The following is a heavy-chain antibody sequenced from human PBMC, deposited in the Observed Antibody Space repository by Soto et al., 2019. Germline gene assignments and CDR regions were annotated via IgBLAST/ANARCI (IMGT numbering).Heavy chain of an antibody. CDR1: GYTFTVYY. CDR2: INPSSGST. CDR3: ARKRDRDFDY. Sequence: ASVKVSCKASGYTFTVYYMNWVRQAPGQGLEWMGIINPSSGSTINAQKFQGRVTMTRETSTSTVYMELSSLTSEDTAVYYCARKRDRDFDYWGQGTPVTVSS. J-gene: IGHJ4*02. V-gene: IGHV1-46*01.